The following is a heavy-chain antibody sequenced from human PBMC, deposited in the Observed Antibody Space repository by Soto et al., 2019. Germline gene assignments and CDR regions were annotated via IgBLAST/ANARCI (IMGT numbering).Heavy chain of an antibody. Sequence: PGGSLRLSCAASGFTFSDYGMHWVRQAPGKGLEWVAVISYDGSNKYYADSVKGRFSISRDNSKSTLYLQMNSLRAEDTAVYYCAKDAYYYDSSGYYYSYYYYGMDVWGQGTTVTVSS. CDR3: AKDAYYYDSSGYYYSYYYYGMDV. CDR2: ISYDGSNK. J-gene: IGHJ6*02. V-gene: IGHV3-30*18. CDR1: GFTFSDYG. D-gene: IGHD3-22*01.